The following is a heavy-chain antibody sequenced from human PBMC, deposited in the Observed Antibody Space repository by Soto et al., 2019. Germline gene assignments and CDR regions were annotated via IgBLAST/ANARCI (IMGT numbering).Heavy chain of an antibody. V-gene: IGHV3-23*01. Sequence: GESLKISCAASGFTFSSYAMSWVRQAPGKGLEWVSAISGSGGSTYYADSVKGRFTISRDNSKNTLYLQMNSLRAEDTAVYYCAKARNYYDSSGYFYFDYWGQGTLVTVSS. CDR1: GFTFSSYA. CDR2: ISGSGGST. J-gene: IGHJ4*02. CDR3: AKARNYYDSSGYFYFDY. D-gene: IGHD3-22*01.